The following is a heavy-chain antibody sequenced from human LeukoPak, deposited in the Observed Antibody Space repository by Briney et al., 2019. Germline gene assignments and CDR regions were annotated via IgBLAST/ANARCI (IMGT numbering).Heavy chain of an antibody. D-gene: IGHD6-6*01. J-gene: IGHJ4*02. V-gene: IGHV4-38-2*02. CDR3: ARWHSSSRYFDY. CDR1: GYSISSGYY. CDR2: IYHSGST. Sequence: SETLSLTCTVSGYSISSGYYWGWIRQPPGKGLEWIGSIYHSGSTYYNPSLKSRVTISVDTSKNQFSLKLNSVTAADTAVYYCARWHSSSRYFDYWGQGTLVTVSS.